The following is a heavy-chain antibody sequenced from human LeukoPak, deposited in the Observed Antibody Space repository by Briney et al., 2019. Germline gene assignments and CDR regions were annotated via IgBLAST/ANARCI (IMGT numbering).Heavy chain of an antibody. V-gene: IGHV1-8*01. CDR2: MNPNSSDT. CDR1: AYTFTSYD. CDR3: ARTESVDCSSTSCSYYYYYYYMDV. Sequence: ASVNVSRKASAYTFTSYDINMVRDPHGQGLEWMGWMNPNSSDTSNAQKFQGRVTMTRNTSISTAYMELSSLRSEDTAVYYCARTESVDCSSTSCSYYYYYYYMDVWGKGTTVTVSS. J-gene: IGHJ6*03. D-gene: IGHD2-2*01.